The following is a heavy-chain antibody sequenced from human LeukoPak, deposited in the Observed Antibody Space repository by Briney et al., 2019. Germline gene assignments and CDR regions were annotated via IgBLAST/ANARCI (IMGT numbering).Heavy chain of an antibody. CDR2: ISYDGSNK. CDR3: ARGSDQRGYSGEIDY. D-gene: IGHD5-12*01. Sequence: GGSLRLSCAASGFTFSSYAMHWVRQAPGKGLEWVAVISYDGSNKYYADSVKGRFTISRDNSKNTLYLQMNSLRAEGTAVYYCARGSDQRGYSGEIDYWGQGTLVTVSS. V-gene: IGHV3-30*04. CDR1: GFTFSSYA. J-gene: IGHJ4*02.